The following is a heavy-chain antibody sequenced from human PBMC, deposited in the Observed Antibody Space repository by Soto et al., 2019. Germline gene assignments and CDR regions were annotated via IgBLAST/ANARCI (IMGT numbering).Heavy chain of an antibody. CDR1: GGTFNNYP. Sequence: QVQLVQSGAEVKKPASSVKVSCKASGGTFNNYPITWVRQAPGEGLEWMRGSIPIFGTANYAQNFQGRVTIRVDESTSTAYMELSSLRSEDTAVYYCARGRGYSGDDHYYYFDMDVWGQGTTVTVSS. CDR3: ARGRGYSGDDHYYYFDMDV. D-gene: IGHD5-12*01. J-gene: IGHJ6*02. CDR2: SIPIFGTA. V-gene: IGHV1-69*01.